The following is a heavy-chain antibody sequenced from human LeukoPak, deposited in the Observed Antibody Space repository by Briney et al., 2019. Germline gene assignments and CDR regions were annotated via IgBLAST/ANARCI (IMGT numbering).Heavy chain of an antibody. D-gene: IGHD6-19*01. V-gene: IGHV1-2*02. Sequence: ASVKVSCKASGYTFTDYYMHWVRQAPGQGLEWMGWIKSKSGETNYAQKFPGRVAMTRDTSITTVYMELSWLRSDDTAVYYCARGPRITVSGPSDYWGQGTLVTVSS. J-gene: IGHJ4*02. CDR2: IKSKSGET. CDR1: GYTFTDYY. CDR3: ARGPRITVSGPSDY.